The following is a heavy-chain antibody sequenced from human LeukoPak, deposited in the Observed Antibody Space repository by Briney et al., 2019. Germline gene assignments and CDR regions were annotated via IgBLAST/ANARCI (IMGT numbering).Heavy chain of an antibody. CDR2: IYHSGST. Sequence: SETLSLTCAVSGYSISSGYYWGWIRQPPGKGLEWFGSIYHSGSTYYNPSPKSRVTISVDTSKNQFSLKLSSVTAADTAVYYCARGRDGYISYYFDYWGQGTLVTVSS. CDR1: GYSISSGYY. D-gene: IGHD5-24*01. V-gene: IGHV4-38-2*01. J-gene: IGHJ4*02. CDR3: ARGRDGYISYYFDY.